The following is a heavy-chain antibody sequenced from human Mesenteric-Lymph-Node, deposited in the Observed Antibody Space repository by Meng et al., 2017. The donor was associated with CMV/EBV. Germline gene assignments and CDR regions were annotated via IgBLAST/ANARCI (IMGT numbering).Heavy chain of an antibody. CDR3: ARVSGYSYGYGYYYYGMDV. J-gene: IGHJ6*02. CDR2: TYYRSKWYN. V-gene: IGHV6-1*01. D-gene: IGHD5-18*01. Sequence: SETLSLTCAISGDSVSSNSAAWNWIRQSPSRGLEWLGRTYYRSKWYNDYAVSVKSRITINPDTSKNQFSLQLNSVTPEDTAVYYCARVSGYSYGYGYYYYGMDVWGQGTTVTVSS. CDR1: GDSVSSNSAA.